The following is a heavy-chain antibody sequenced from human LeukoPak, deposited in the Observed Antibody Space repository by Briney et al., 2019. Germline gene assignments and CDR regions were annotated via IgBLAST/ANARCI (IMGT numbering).Heavy chain of an antibody. CDR2: ISPYNGNT. D-gene: IGHD3-22*01. CDR1: GYTFTSYG. Sequence: ASVKVSCKASGYTFTSYGISWVRQAPGQGLEWMGWISPYNGNTNYAQKFQGRVTMTRDTSISTAYMELSRLRSDDTAVYYCARDNDSSGYYADYWGQGTLVTVSS. V-gene: IGHV1-18*01. J-gene: IGHJ4*02. CDR3: ARDNDSSGYYADY.